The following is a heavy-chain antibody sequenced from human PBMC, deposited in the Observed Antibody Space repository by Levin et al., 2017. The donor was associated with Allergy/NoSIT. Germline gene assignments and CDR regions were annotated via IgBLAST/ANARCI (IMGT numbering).Heavy chain of an antibody. D-gene: IGHD2-8*01. CDR3: TTVSPRGVGY. J-gene: IGHJ4*02. CDR1: GFTFSDSV. Sequence: GGSLRLSCAASGFTFSDSVLHWVRQASGKGLEWVGRIRSKGNNYATLYAASVTGRFSISRDDSKNTAYLQMDSLKTDDTAVYYGTTVSPRGVGYWGQGPLVTVSS. V-gene: IGHV3-73*01. CDR2: IRSKGNNYAT.